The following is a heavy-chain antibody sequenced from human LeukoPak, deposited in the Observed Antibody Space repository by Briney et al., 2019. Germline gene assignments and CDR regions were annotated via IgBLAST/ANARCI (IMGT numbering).Heavy chain of an antibody. J-gene: IGHJ4*02. Sequence: GESLKISCKGSGYSFTSYWISWVRQMPGKGLEWVGRIDPSDSYTNYSPSFQGHVTISADKSISTAYLQWSSLKASDTAMYYCARHSSGYSSSLFVDYWGQGTLVTVSS. CDR3: ARHSSGYSSSLFVDY. D-gene: IGHD6-13*01. CDR1: GYSFTSYW. CDR2: IDPSDSYT. V-gene: IGHV5-10-1*01.